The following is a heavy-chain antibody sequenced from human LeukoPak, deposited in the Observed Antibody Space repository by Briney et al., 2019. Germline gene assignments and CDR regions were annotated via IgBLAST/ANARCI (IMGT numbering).Heavy chain of an antibody. Sequence: SETLSLTCTVSGGSISSYYWSWIRQPPGKGLEWIGYIYYSGRTNFNPSLKTRVTISVDTSKNQFSLKLSSVTAADTAVYYCARVYNYVFDYWGQGTLVTVSS. J-gene: IGHJ4*02. V-gene: IGHV4-59*08. CDR2: IYYSGRT. CDR1: GGSISSYY. D-gene: IGHD3-10*02. CDR3: ARVYNYVFDY.